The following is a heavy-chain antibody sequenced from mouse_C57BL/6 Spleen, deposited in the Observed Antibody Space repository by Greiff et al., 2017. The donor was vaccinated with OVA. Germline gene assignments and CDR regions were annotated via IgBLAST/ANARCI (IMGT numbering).Heavy chain of an antibody. J-gene: IGHJ2*01. Sequence: QVQLQQPGAELVRPGSSVKLSCKASGYTFTSYWMDWVKQRPGQGLEWIGNIYPSDSETHYNQKFKDKATLTVDKSSSTAYMQLSSLTSEDSAVYYCAREDLGDGYYVGVYYVDYWGQGTTLTVSS. CDR3: AREDLGDGYYVGVYYVDY. D-gene: IGHD2-3*01. CDR1: GYTFTSYW. CDR2: IYPSDSET. V-gene: IGHV1-61*01.